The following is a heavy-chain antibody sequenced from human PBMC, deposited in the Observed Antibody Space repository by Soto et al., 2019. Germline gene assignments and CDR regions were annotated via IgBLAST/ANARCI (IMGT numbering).Heavy chain of an antibody. CDR2: IWSDGNNK. J-gene: IGHJ4*02. CDR3: ARIQLDTIMALDY. D-gene: IGHD1-1*01. CDR1: GFTFNTYG. Sequence: QVQLVESGGGVVQPGRSLRLSCAASGFTFNTYGFHWVRQAPGKGLEWVAVIWSDGNNKYYADSVRGRFTISRDSSKNTFYLQMNSLRVEDTAVYYCARIQLDTIMALDYWGQGTLVTVSS. V-gene: IGHV3-33*01.